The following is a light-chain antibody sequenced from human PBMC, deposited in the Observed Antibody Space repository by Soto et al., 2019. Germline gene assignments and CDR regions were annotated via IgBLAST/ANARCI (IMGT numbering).Light chain of an antibody. CDR1: QSFTSN. CDR3: QQYNSWPPLT. CDR2: DAS. V-gene: IGKV3-15*01. J-gene: IGKJ4*01. Sequence: EVVMTQSPATLSVSPGESATLSCRASQSFTSNLAWYQQKPGQAPRLLIYDASTRATGIPARFSGSGSGTDFTLTISSLQSEDFAVYYCQQYNSWPPLTFGGGTKVEIK.